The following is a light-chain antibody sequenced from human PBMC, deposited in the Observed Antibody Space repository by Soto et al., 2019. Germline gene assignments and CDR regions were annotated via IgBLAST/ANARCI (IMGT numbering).Light chain of an antibody. CDR3: QHYYTNALT. CDR2: WAS. CDR1: QSVLYSSNNKNY. Sequence: DIVMTQSPDSLAVSLGERATINCKSSQSVLYSSNNKNYLAWYQQKPGHPPKPLIYWASTRDTGVPPRFSGSWSGTDFTLTISSLQAEDVAVYYCQHYYTNALTFGGGTKV. V-gene: IGKV4-1*01. J-gene: IGKJ4*01.